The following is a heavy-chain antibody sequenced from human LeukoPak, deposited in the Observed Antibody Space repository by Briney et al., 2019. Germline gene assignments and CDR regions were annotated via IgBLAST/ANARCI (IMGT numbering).Heavy chain of an antibody. CDR3: ARPYDTRGYFPDY. Sequence: PGGSLRLSCAASGFTFSSYGMHWVRQAPGKGLEWVAVISYDGSNKYYADSVKGRFTISRDNSKNTLYLQMNSLRAEDTAVYYCARPYDTRGYFPDYWGQGTLVTVSS. CDR1: GFTFSSYG. V-gene: IGHV3-30*03. J-gene: IGHJ4*02. CDR2: ISYDGSNK. D-gene: IGHD3-22*01.